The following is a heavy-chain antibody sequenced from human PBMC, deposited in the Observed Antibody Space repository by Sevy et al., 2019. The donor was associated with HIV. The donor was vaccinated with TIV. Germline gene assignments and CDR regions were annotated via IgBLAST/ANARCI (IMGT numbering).Heavy chain of an antibody. J-gene: IGHJ4*02. Sequence: ASLKVSCKASGYTFTSYGISWVRQAPGQGLEWMGWISAYNGNTNYAQKLQGRVTMTTDTSTSTAYMELRSLRSDDTAVYYCARDRSYGDYESFDYWGQGTLVTVSS. CDR1: GYTFTSYG. V-gene: IGHV1-18*04. D-gene: IGHD4-17*01. CDR3: ARDRSYGDYESFDY. CDR2: ISAYNGNT.